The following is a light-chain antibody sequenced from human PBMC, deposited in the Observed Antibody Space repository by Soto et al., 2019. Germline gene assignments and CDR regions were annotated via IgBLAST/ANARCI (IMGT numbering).Light chain of an antibody. J-gene: IGLJ1*01. CDR1: SIDVDDY. Sequence: QSVLTQPRSVSGSPGQSVTISCSGTSIDVDDYVSWYQQHPGKAPKVIIYDVTERPSGVPDRFSGSKSGNAASLTVSGLQAEDEAGYYCCAHVGSSTYVYGSGTKVTVL. CDR2: DVT. V-gene: IGLV2-11*01. CDR3: CAHVGSSTYV.